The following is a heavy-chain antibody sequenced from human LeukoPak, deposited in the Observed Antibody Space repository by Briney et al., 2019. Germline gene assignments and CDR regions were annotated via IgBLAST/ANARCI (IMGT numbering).Heavy chain of an antibody. V-gene: IGHV4-38-2*01. D-gene: IGHD2-2*01. CDR2: IYHSGST. Sequence: PSETLSLTCAVSGYSISSGYYWGWIRQPPGKGLEWIGSIYHSGSTYCNPSLKSRVTISVDTSKNQFSLKLSSVTAADTAVYYCARTRREYQLLSFDYWGQGTLVTVSS. CDR3: ARTRREYQLLSFDY. CDR1: GYSISSGYY. J-gene: IGHJ4*02.